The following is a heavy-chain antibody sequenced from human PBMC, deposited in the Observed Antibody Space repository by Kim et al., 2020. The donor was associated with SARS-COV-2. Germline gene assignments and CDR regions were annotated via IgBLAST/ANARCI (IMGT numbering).Heavy chain of an antibody. V-gene: IGHV4-34*01. CDR1: GGSFSGYY. CDR3: ARRPYGSGSYQGY. D-gene: IGHD3-10*01. J-gene: IGHJ4*02. Sequence: SETLSLTCAVYGGSFSGYYWSWIRQPPGKGLEWIGDINHSGSTNYNPSLKSRVTISVDTSKNQFSLKLRSVTAADTAVYYCARRPYGSGSYQGYWGQGTL. CDR2: INHSGST.